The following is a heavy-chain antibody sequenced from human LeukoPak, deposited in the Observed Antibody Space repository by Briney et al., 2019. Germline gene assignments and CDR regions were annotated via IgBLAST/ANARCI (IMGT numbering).Heavy chain of an antibody. V-gene: IGHV1-8*01. D-gene: IGHD5-18*01. CDR2: MNPNSGNT. J-gene: IGHJ6*02. CDR1: GYTFTSYD. CDR3: ARELTAMVDYYGMDV. Sequence: ASVKVSCKASGYTFTSYDINWVRQATGQGLEWMGWMNPNSGNTGYAQKFQGRVTMTRNTPISTAYMELSSLRSEDTAVYYCARELTAMVDYYGMDVWGQGTTVTVSS.